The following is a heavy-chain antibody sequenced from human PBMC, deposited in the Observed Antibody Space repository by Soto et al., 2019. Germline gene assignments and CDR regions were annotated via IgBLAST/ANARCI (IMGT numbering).Heavy chain of an antibody. V-gene: IGHV3-15*07. CDR3: TTRGSLGY. D-gene: IGHD2-15*01. J-gene: IGHJ4*02. Sequence: EVQLVESGGGLVKPGESLRLSCAASGFSFSNAWINWVRQAPGKGLEWVGRIKSKTDGGTIDYAAPVKGRFIISRDDSSNTLYLQMTSLKTEDTAVYYCTTRGSLGYWGQGTLVTVSS. CDR1: GFSFSNAW. CDR2: IKSKTDGGTI.